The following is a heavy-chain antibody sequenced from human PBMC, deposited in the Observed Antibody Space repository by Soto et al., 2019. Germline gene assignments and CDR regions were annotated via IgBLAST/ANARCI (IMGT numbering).Heavy chain of an antibody. J-gene: IGHJ4*02. D-gene: IGHD2-15*01. CDR2: FSSSGGGT. Sequence: QPGGSLRLSCTASGFTFSNYAMSWVRQAPGKGLEWVSTFSSSGGGTYYADSVKGRFTISRDNSKNTLYLQMNSLRAEDTAVYYCTKAYRYCSGANCLTLDDWGLATLVNVPS. V-gene: IGHV3-23*01. CDR3: TKAYRYCSGANCLTLDD. CDR1: GFTFSNYA.